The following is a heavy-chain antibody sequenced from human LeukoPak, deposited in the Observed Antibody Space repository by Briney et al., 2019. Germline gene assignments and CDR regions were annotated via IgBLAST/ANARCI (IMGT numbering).Heavy chain of an antibody. CDR3: ARDIAVASTSAFDI. V-gene: IGHV3-53*01. D-gene: IGHD6-19*01. Sequence: GGSLRLSCAASGFTVSSNYMSWVRQAPGKGLEWVSVIYSGGSTYYADSVKGRFTISRDNSKNTLYLQMNSLRAEDTAVYYCARDIAVASTSAFDIWGQGTMVTVSS. CDR2: IYSGGST. J-gene: IGHJ3*02. CDR1: GFTVSSNY.